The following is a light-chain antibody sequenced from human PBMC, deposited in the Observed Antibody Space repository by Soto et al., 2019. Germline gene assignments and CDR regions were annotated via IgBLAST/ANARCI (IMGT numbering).Light chain of an antibody. CDR1: QSVSNNY. Sequence: EVVLTQSPGTLSLSPGERATLSCRASQSVSNNYLAWYQHRPGQAPSLLIYGASNRATGIPDRFSGSGSGTDFTLTISKLEPENFAVYYCQQYGSSPRYTFGQGTKLEIK. CDR2: GAS. J-gene: IGKJ2*01. CDR3: QQYGSSPRYT. V-gene: IGKV3-20*01.